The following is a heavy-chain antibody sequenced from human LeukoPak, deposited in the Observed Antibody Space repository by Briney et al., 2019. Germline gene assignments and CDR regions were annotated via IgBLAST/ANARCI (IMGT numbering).Heavy chain of an antibody. CDR1: GFTFSHYG. D-gene: IGHD2-15*01. CDR3: ARAVGVVVANYGMDV. Sequence: PGGSLRLSCAASGFTFSHYGMHWVRQAPGKGLEWVAVIQNDASTKNYVDSVKGRFTISRDNAKNSLYLQMNSLRAEDTAVYYCARAVGVVVANYGMDVWGQGTTVTVSS. J-gene: IGHJ6*02. CDR2: IQNDASTK. V-gene: IGHV3-33*05.